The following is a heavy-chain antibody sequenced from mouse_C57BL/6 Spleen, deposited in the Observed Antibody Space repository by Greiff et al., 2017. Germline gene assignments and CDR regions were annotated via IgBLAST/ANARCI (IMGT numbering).Heavy chain of an antibody. J-gene: IGHJ3*01. CDR2: IYPGDGDT. CDR1: GYAFSSSW. Sequence: VRGVESGPELVKPGASVKISCKASGYAFSSSWMNWVKPRPGKGLEWIGRIYPGDGDTNYNGKFKGKATLTADNSSSTAYMQLSSLTSEDSAVYFCARQITTVVEGWFAYWGQGTLVTVSA. V-gene: IGHV1-82*01. CDR3: ARQITTVVEGWFAY. D-gene: IGHD1-1*01.